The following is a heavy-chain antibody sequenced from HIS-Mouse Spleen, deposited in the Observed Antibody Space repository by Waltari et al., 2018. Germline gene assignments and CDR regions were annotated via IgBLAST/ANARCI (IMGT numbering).Heavy chain of an antibody. V-gene: IGHV3-30*04. CDR2: ISYDGSNK. Sequence: QVQLVESGGCVVQPGWSLRRSCAASASPFSSSAMHWVRQAPGKGLEWVAVISYDGSNKYYADSVKGRFTISRDNSKNTLYLQMNSLRAEDTAVYYCARRYSGYDLGYWGQGTLVTVSS. J-gene: IGHJ4*02. CDR1: ASPFSSSA. CDR3: ARRYSGYDLGY. D-gene: IGHD5-12*01.